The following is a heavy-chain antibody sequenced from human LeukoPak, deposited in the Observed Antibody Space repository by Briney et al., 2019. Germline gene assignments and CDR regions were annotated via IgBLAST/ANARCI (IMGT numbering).Heavy chain of an antibody. V-gene: IGHV1-46*01. CDR3: AREGAAAEDVNWFDP. D-gene: IGHD1-14*01. Sequence: ASVKVSCKASGYTFTGYYIHWVRQAPGQGLEWMGIINPSGGSTSYAQKFQGRVTMTRDTSTSTVYMELSSLRSEDTAVYYCAREGAAAEDVNWFDPWGQGTLVTVST. CDR2: INPSGGST. J-gene: IGHJ5*02. CDR1: GYTFTGYY.